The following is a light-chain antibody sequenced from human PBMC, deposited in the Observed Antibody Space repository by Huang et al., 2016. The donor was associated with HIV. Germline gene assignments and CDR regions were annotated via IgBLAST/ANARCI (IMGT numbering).Light chain of an antibody. CDR1: QPVRNRF. V-gene: IGKV3D-20*01. J-gene: IGKJ2*01. CDR3: QQYGDSSYS. Sequence: EIVLTQSPATLYLSPGERATLSCGGTQPVRNRFLAWFQQKPGLAPRLLIYDASVRATGIPDRFSGSGSGTDFTLTINRLEPEDFAVYYCQQYGDSSYSFGQGTKLQIK. CDR2: DAS.